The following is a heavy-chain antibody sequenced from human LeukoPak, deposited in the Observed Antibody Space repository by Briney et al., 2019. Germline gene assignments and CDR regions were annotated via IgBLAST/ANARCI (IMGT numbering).Heavy chain of an antibody. Sequence: PGGSLRLSCTASGFNFGSDAMHWVRQAPGKGLEWVAFIWSDGSNYHYANSVKGRFTISRDNSKNTVCLQMNSLRVEDTAVYYCARDPSGSGWSLSDWGQGTPVTVSS. V-gene: IGHV3-33*01. CDR2: IWSDGSNY. J-gene: IGHJ4*02. D-gene: IGHD6-19*01. CDR3: ARDPSGSGWSLSD. CDR1: GFNFGSDA.